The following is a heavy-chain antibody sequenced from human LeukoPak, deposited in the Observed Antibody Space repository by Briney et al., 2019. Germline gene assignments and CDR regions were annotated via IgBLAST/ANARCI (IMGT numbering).Heavy chain of an antibody. Sequence: GASVKVSCKASGYTFFGYYMHWVRQAPGQGLEWMGWINPNNGGTNYAQKFQGRVTMTRDTSISTAYMELSRLRSDDTAVYYCASSCYAPYCDFDYWGQGTLVTVSS. J-gene: IGHJ4*02. V-gene: IGHV1-2*02. CDR3: ASSCYAPYCDFDY. CDR1: GYTFFGYY. D-gene: IGHD2-2*01. CDR2: INPNNGGT.